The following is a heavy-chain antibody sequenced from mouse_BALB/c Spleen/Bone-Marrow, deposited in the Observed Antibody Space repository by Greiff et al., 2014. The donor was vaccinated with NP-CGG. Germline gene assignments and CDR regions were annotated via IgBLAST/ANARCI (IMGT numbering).Heavy chain of an antibody. Sequence: VQLQQSGTALFTPGTSVKLTCKASGYTFTSSFMDWVKLRHGKGLEWIGEINVNNGDTIYNQKFKGKATLTVDKSSSTAYVDLSSLTSEDTAVYYCVNETARITYWGQGTPLTVST. J-gene: IGHJ2*01. CDR1: GYTFTSSF. D-gene: IGHD2-4*01. CDR2: INVNNGDT. V-gene: IGHV1-18*01. CDR3: VNETARITY.